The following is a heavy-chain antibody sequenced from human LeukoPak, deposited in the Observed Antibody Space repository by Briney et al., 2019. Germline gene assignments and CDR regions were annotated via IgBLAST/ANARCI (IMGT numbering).Heavy chain of an antibody. D-gene: IGHD5-18*01. CDR1: GYTFTSYY. V-gene: IGHV1-46*01. CDR3: ARGRPWIQLWFPYYYGMDV. CDR2: INPSGGST. Sequence: ASVKVSCKASGYTFTSYYMHWVRQAPGQGLEWMGIINPSGGSTSYAQKFQGRVTMTRDTSTSTVYMELSSLRSEDTAVYYCARGRPWIQLWFPYYYGMDVWGQGTTVTVSS. J-gene: IGHJ6*02.